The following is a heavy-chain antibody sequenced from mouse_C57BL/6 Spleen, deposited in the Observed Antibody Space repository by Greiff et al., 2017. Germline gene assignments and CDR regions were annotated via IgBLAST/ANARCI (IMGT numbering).Heavy chain of an antibody. V-gene: IGHV14-2*01. J-gene: IGHJ2*01. CDR1: GFNIKDYY. CDR3: ARGWLPSGFDY. CDR2: IDPEDGET. D-gene: IGHD2-3*01. Sequence: VQLQQSGAELVKPGASVKLSCTASGFNIKDYYMHWVKQRTEQGLEWIGRIDPEDGETKYAPKFQGKATITSDTSSNTAYLQLSSLISEDTAVYYCARGWLPSGFDYWGQGTTLTVSS.